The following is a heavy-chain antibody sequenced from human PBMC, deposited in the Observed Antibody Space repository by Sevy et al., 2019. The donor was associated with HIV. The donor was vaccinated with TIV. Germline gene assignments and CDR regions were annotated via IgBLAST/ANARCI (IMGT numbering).Heavy chain of an antibody. CDR3: AKACTLSSDRYGEFDY. D-gene: IGHD6-19*01. Sequence: GGSLRLSCAASGFTFTNYGMHWVRQAPGKGLEWVSGISNSGANTYYADSVRGRFTVSRDNSKNTVYLQLNSLRAEDTAIYYCAKACTLSSDRYGEFDYWGQGTLATVSS. CDR2: ISNSGANT. J-gene: IGHJ4*02. V-gene: IGHV3-23*01. CDR1: GFTFTNYG.